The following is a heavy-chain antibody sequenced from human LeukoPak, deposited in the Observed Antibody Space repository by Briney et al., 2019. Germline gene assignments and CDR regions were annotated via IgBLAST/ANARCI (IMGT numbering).Heavy chain of an antibody. CDR1: GGSISSSTYY. Sequence: SETLSLTCSVSGGSISSSTYYWGWIRQPPGKGLEWIGIIYYSGHTYYSPSLKSRVIISVDTSKNQFSLKLSSVTAANTAVYYCGRLLDSSGYYLVGWYFDLWGRGTLVTVSS. V-gene: IGHV4-39*01. D-gene: IGHD3-22*01. CDR2: IYYSGHT. J-gene: IGHJ2*01. CDR3: GRLLDSSGYYLVGWYFDL.